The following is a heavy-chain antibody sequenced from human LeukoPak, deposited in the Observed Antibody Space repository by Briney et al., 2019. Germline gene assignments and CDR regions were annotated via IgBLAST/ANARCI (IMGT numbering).Heavy chain of an antibody. V-gene: IGHV3-23*01. CDR2: ISGSGGST. J-gene: IGHJ4*02. CDR1: GFTFSSYA. Sequence: PGGSLRLSCAASGFTFSSYAMSWVRQAPGKGLEWVSAISGSGGSTYYADSVKGRFTISRDNSKNTLYLQMNSLRAEDTAVYYCAKDGGVDYYDSGGYYYVEYFDYWGQGTLVTVSS. D-gene: IGHD3-22*01. CDR3: AKDGGVDYYDSGGYYYVEYFDY.